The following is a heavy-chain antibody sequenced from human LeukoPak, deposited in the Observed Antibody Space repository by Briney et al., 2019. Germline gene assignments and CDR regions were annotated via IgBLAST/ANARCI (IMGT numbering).Heavy chain of an antibody. Sequence: ASVKVSCKASGVSFRDYTINWVRQAPGQRLEWMGAIIPISGTTNYAQRLQGRVTLTMDDSATTAFMEMSSLRSEDTAVYYCASRFTARQLVPADYYHMDVWGKGTTVFVSS. CDR3: ASRFTARQLVPADYYHMDV. CDR2: IIPISGTT. J-gene: IGHJ6*03. CDR1: GVSFRDYT. V-gene: IGHV1-69*05. D-gene: IGHD6-13*01.